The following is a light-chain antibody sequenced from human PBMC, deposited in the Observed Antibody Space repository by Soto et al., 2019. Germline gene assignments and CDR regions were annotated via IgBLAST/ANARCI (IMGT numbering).Light chain of an antibody. Sequence: QSALTQSPSASGSPGQSVTISCTGTSSDVGGYNYVSWYQQHPGKAPKLMIYEVNKRPSGVPDRFSGSKSGNTASLTVSGLQAEDEADYYCSSYTSSSTLVFGGGTKVTVL. J-gene: IGLJ2*01. CDR2: EVN. CDR3: SSYTSSSTLV. CDR1: SSDVGGYNY. V-gene: IGLV2-8*01.